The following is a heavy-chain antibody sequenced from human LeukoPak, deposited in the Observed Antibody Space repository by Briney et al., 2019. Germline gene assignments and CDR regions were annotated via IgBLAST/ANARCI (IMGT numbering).Heavy chain of an antibody. J-gene: IGHJ6*02. CDR1: RFTPSSYA. V-gene: IGHV3-30*16. Sequence: VGTLRLSCAPSRFTPSSYAMHSVRQAPGPRLEGLAVISKDGSNKYYADSVKSRFTISRDNSKNTLYLQMNRLRAQDTAVYYCARERRGPPAICYYYGMDVWGQGTTVTVS. CDR2: ISKDGSNK. CDR3: ARERRGPPAICYYYGMDV. D-gene: IGHD2-2*02.